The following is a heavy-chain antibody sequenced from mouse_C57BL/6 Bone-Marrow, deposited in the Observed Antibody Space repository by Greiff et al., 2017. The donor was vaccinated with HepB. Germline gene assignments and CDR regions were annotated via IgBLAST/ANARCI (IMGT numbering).Heavy chain of an antibody. J-gene: IGHJ2*01. CDR1: GYTFTSYW. Sequence: VQLQQPGAELVKPGASVKMSCKASGYTFTSYWITWVKQRPGQGLEWIGDIYPGSGSTNYNEKFKSKATLTVDTSSSTAYMQLSSLTSEDSAVYYCARYHIYYYGSSYFDYWGQGTTLTVSS. V-gene: IGHV1-55*01. CDR3: ARYHIYYYGSSYFDY. CDR2: IYPGSGST. D-gene: IGHD1-1*01.